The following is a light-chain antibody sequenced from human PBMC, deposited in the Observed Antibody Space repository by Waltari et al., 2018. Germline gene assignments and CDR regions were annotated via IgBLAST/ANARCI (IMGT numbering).Light chain of an antibody. CDR2: DVY. CDR1: GSDVGGYDY. J-gene: IGLJ2*01. V-gene: IGLV2-14*01. Sequence: QSALTQPASVSGSPGQAIIISCTGTGSDVGGYDYVSWYQQYPGKDPRLIIYDVYNRPSVVSNRFSGATSDNTASLTIARLRAEDESVYYCSSYTRSCVVFGGGTKLTVL. CDR3: SSYTRSCVV.